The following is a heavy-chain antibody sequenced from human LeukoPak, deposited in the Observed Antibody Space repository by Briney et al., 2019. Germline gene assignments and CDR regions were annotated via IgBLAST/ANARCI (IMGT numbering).Heavy chain of an antibody. D-gene: IGHD5-12*01. V-gene: IGHV1-2*02. CDR2: INPNSGGT. CDR3: ARLLWLRLAFDI. J-gene: IGHJ3*02. CDR1: GYTFTASY. Sequence: ASVKVSCKASGYTFTASYMNWVRQAPGQGLEWMGWINPNSGGTNYAQKFQGRVTMTRDTSINTAYMELSRLRSDDTAVYYCARLLWLRLAFDIWGQGTMVTVSS.